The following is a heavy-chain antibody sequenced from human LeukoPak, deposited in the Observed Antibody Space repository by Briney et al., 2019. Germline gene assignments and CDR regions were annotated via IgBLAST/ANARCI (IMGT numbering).Heavy chain of an antibody. CDR3: AKDQPSNGYNSNFDY. V-gene: IGHV3-23*01. D-gene: IGHD5-24*01. CDR1: GFTVSSNY. Sequence: GGSLRLSCAASGFTVSSNYMSWVRQAPGKGLEWVSGLSAGGSSAYYADSVKGRFTISRDNSKNTLYLQMHSLRVADTAIYYCAKDQPSNGYNSNFDYWGQGTLVTVSS. J-gene: IGHJ4*02. CDR2: LSAGGSSA.